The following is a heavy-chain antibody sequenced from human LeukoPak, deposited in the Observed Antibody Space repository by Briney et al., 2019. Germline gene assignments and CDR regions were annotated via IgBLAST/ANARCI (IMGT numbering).Heavy chain of an antibody. CDR3: ARACSASCYAVDFFKYGMDV. CDR2: FSSSGSSI. D-gene: IGHD2-2*01. Sequence: GGSLRLSWAGSGFTFSSVEMNGVREAPGKGLEGVSYFSSSGSSIYYVDSVKGRFTSSRVNAKSSLYLEMNSRGAGHTALFCCARACSASCYAVDFFKYGMDVWGQGTTVTVSS. V-gene: IGHV3-48*03. CDR1: GFTFSSVE. J-gene: IGHJ6*02.